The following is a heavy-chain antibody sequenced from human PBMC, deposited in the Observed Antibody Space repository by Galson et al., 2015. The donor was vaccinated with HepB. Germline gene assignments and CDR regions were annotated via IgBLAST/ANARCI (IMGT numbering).Heavy chain of an antibody. Sequence: SLRLSCAASGFIFSKYAMNWVRQAPGKGLEWVSIISGGAGDTYSKYAASVKGRFAISRDNSKNILYLEMNSLRDEDTAGYYCGKCTSRSGCVGLHLEYWGQGTLVTVSA. J-gene: IGHJ4*02. CDR1: GFIFSKYA. D-gene: IGHD6-25*01. CDR3: GKCTSRSGCVGLHLEY. V-gene: IGHV3-23*01. CDR2: ISGGAGDT.